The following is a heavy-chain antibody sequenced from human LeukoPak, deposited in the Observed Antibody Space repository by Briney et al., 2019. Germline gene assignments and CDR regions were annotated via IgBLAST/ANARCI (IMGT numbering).Heavy chain of an antibody. J-gene: IGHJ4*02. Sequence: GGSLRLSCAASGFTFSSYSMNWVRQAPGKGLEWVSSISSSSSYIYYADSVKGRFTISRDNAKNSLYLQMNSLRAEDTAVYYCATEMATTEYYFDYWGQGTLVTVSS. CDR2: ISSSSSYI. CDR1: GFTFSSYS. V-gene: IGHV3-21*01. D-gene: IGHD5-24*01. CDR3: ATEMATTEYYFDY.